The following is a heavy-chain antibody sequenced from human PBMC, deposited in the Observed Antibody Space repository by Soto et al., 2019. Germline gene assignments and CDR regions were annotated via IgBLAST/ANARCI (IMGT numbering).Heavy chain of an antibody. D-gene: IGHD2-15*01. CDR2: ISAYNSNT. Sequence: ASVKVSCKASGYTFTSYGISWVRQAPGQGLEWMGWISAYNSNTNYAQKLQGRVTMTTDTSTSTAYMELRSLRSDDTAVYYCASGLGNVVVAATSPLWGQGTLVTVS. J-gene: IGHJ1*01. CDR1: GYTFTSYG. V-gene: IGHV1-18*01. CDR3: ASGLGNVVVAATSPL.